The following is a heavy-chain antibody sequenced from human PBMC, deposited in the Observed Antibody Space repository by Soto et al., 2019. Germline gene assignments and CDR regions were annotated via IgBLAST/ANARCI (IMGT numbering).Heavy chain of an antibody. D-gene: IGHD5-12*01. Sequence: KTSETLSLTCTVSGGSISSYYWSWIRQPPGKGLEWIGYIYYNGNTNYNPSLKSRVTISVDTSKKQFSLKLSSVTAADTAVYYCANVGDGYNLESAFDIWGQGTMVTVSS. CDR1: GGSISSYY. V-gene: IGHV4-59*01. J-gene: IGHJ3*02. CDR2: IYYNGNT. CDR3: ANVGDGYNLESAFDI.